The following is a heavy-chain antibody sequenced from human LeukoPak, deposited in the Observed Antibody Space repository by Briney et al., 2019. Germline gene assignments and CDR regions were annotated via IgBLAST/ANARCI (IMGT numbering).Heavy chain of an antibody. CDR1: GSSFTING. V-gene: IGHV1-18*01. Sequence: WAAVNVSFSSSGSSFTINGYRWVRLAPAPGNEWMGWLSIFNGNTTYAQKLQGRVTMTTDTSTSTAYMELRSLRSDDTAVYYCARAYAKLELRVYYYYYYMDVWGKGTTVTVSS. D-gene: IGHD1-7*01. CDR3: ARAYAKLELRVYYYYYYMDV. J-gene: IGHJ6*03. CDR2: LSIFNGNT.